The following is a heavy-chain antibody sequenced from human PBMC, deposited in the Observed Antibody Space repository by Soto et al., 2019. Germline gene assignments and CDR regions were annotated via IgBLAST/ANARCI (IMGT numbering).Heavy chain of an antibody. J-gene: IGHJ6*02. CDR1: GFTFSSYA. Sequence: GGSLRLSCAASGFTFSSYAMSWVRQAPGKGLEWVSAISGSGGSTYYADSVKGRFTISRDNSKNTLYLQMNSLRAEDTAVYYCAKDQNLGYCSSTSCPLPYYYGMDVWGQGTTVTVSS. CDR2: ISGSGGST. CDR3: AKDQNLGYCSSTSCPLPYYYGMDV. D-gene: IGHD2-2*01. V-gene: IGHV3-23*01.